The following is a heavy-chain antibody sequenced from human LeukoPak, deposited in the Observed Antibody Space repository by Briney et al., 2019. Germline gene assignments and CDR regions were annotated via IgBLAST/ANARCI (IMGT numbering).Heavy chain of an antibody. V-gene: IGHV3-30-3*01. CDR1: EFTFSSYA. D-gene: IGHD3-22*01. CDR3: ARDCDASGYYYCGMDV. CDR2: ISYDGSNK. Sequence: PGGSLRLSCAASEFTFSSYAMHWVRQAPGKGLDWVAVISYDGSNKYYADSVKGRFTISRDNSKNTLYLQMNSLRTEDTAVYYCARDCDASGYYYCGMDVWGQGTTVAVSS. J-gene: IGHJ6*02.